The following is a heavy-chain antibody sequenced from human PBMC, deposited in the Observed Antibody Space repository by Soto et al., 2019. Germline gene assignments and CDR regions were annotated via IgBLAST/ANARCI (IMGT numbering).Heavy chain of an antibody. V-gene: IGHV3-33*01. J-gene: IGHJ5*02. D-gene: IGHD6-13*01. CDR2: IWYDGSNK. CDR3: ARHPERIAQIGWFDP. CDR1: GFTFSSYG. Sequence: GGSLRLSCAASGFTFSSYGIHWVRQAPGKGLEWVGIIWYDGSNKYYADSVKGRFTISRDSSKNTVYLQMNSLRAEDTAVYYCARHPERIAQIGWFDPWGQGTLVTVSS.